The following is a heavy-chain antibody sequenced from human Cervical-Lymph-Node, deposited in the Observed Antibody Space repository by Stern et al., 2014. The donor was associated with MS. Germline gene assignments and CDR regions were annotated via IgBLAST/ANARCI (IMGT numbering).Heavy chain of an antibody. V-gene: IGHV7-4-1*02. Sequence: VQLVESGSELKKPGASVKVSCKASGYNFRNYAMNWVRQAPGQGLEWMGWINTNTGKPLYAQGFTGRFVFSLDTSVSTAYLQISSLKTEDTAVYYCASWGAGEFGVSPTGSWGQGTLVTVSS. CDR3: ASWGAGEFGVSPTGS. CDR1: GYNFRNYA. CDR2: INTNTGKP. J-gene: IGHJ5*02. D-gene: IGHD2-8*01.